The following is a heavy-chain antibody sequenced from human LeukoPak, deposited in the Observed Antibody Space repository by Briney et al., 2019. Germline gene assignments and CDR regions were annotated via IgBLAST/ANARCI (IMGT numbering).Heavy chain of an antibody. CDR2: IGTVDDT. D-gene: IGHD6-19*01. CDR3: AREVVDSSFFDALDV. V-gene: IGHV3-13*01. CDR1: GFTFSSYD. J-gene: IGHJ3*01. Sequence: GGSLRLSCEASGFTFSSYDMHWVRQATGKGLEWVSAIGTVDDTYYLDSVKGRFTISREDAKNSLYLQMNNLRAGDTAVYYCAREVVDSSFFDALDVWGQGTVVTVSS.